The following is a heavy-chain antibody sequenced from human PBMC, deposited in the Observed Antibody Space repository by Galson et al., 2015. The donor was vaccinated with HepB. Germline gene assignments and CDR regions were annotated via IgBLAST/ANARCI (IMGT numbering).Heavy chain of an antibody. D-gene: IGHD2-21*01. V-gene: IGHV3-23*01. J-gene: IGHJ4*02. CDR2: ISGSDDST. CDR1: GFAFSSYA. Sequence: SLRLSCAASGFAFSSYAMSWVRQAPGKGLEWVSAISGSDDSTYFADSGKGRFSIFRDNSKNTLYLQLNSLRAEDTAVYYCAAHTAEGESTFDFWGQGTLVTVSS. CDR3: AAHTAEGESTFDF.